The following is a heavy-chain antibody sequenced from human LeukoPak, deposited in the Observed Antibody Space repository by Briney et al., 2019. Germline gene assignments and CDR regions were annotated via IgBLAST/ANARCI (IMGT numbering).Heavy chain of an antibody. CDR1: GFTFSSYA. J-gene: IGHJ2*01. CDR3: AKDRHYYDSSGYYYWNFDL. Sequence: GGSLRLSCAASGFTFSSYAMSWARQAPGKGLEWVSAISGSGGSTYYADSVKGRFTTSRDNSKNTLYLQMNSLRAEDTAVYYCAKDRHYYDSSGYYYWNFDLWGRGTLVTVSS. D-gene: IGHD3-22*01. CDR2: ISGSGGST. V-gene: IGHV3-23*01.